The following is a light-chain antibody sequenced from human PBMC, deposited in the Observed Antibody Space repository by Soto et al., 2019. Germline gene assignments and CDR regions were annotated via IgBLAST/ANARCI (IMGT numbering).Light chain of an antibody. CDR3: AAWDDSLNGFV. V-gene: IGLV1-44*01. CDR2: ADN. Sequence: QSVLTQPPSASGTPGQRVSISCSGSSSNIGSNSVQWHQQLPGTAPNLHIYADNQRPSGVPDRFSGSKSGTSASLAITGLQSGDEADYYCAAWDDSLNGFVFGTGTKVTVL. CDR1: SSNIGSNS. J-gene: IGLJ1*01.